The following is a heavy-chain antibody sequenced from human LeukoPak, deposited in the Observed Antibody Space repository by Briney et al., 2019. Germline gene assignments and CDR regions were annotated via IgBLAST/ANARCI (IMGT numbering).Heavy chain of an antibody. D-gene: IGHD2-15*01. CDR1: GYTFTTYG. Sequence: ASVKVSCKASGYTFTTYGLNWVRQAPGQGLEWMGWISGYNGNTNYAQKLQGRVTMTTDISTSTAYMELRSLRSDDTAVYYCARTPFLYCSGGNCYSDYWGQGTLVTVSP. V-gene: IGHV1-18*01. CDR3: ARTPFLYCSGGNCYSDY. J-gene: IGHJ4*02. CDR2: ISGYNGNT.